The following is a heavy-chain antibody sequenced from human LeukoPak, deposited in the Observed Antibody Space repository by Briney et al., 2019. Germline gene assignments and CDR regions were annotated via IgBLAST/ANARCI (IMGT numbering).Heavy chain of an antibody. Sequence: SETLSLTCTVSGGSISSSSYYWGWIRQPPGKGLEWIGYIYYSGSTNYNPSLKSRVTISVDTSKNQFSLKLSSVTAADTAVYYCARGRSIVYWGQGTLVTVSS. V-gene: IGHV4-61*05. J-gene: IGHJ4*02. CDR3: ARGRSIVY. CDR2: IYYSGST. D-gene: IGHD3-16*02. CDR1: GGSISSSSYY.